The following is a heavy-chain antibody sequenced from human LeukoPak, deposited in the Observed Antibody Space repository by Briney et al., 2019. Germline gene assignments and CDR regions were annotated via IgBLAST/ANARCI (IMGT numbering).Heavy chain of an antibody. CDR1: GGSISSGGYY. J-gene: IGHJ4*02. D-gene: IGHD3-10*01. CDR2: IYHSGST. V-gene: IGHV4-30-2*01. Sequence: SQTLSLTCTVSGGSISSGGYYWSWIRQPPGKGLEWIGYIYHSGSTYYNPSLKSRVTISVDRSKNQFSLKLSSVTAADTAVYYCARIMVRGIPDYWGQGTLVTVSS. CDR3: ARIMVRGIPDY.